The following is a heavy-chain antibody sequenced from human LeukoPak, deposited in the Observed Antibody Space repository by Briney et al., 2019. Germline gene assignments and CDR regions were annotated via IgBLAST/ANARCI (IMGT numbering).Heavy chain of an antibody. CDR3: AKSRKGAAPRFDH. Sequence: GGSLRLSCAASGFNFSSYAMAWVRQAPGKGLEWVSAIGGSGASTNFADSVKGRFTISRDNARNTLWLQMMRLRAEDTAVYYCAKSRKGAAPRFDHWGQGTLVTVSS. J-gene: IGHJ4*02. V-gene: IGHV3-23*01. CDR2: IGGSGAST. D-gene: IGHD1-26*01. CDR1: GFNFSSYA.